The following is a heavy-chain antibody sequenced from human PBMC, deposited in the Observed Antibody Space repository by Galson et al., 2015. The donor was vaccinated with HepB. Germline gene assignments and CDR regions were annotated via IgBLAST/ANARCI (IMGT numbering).Heavy chain of an antibody. CDR1: GFTFSSYA. CDR2: ISYDGSNK. D-gene: IGHD3-10*02. Sequence: SLRLSCAASGFTFSSYAMHWVRQAPGKGLEWVAVISYDGSNKYYADSVKGRFTISRDNSKNTQYLQMNSLRAEDTAVYYCARPLGGVRGVIRRDYYYYYGMDVWGQGTTVTVSS. V-gene: IGHV3-30*04. J-gene: IGHJ6*02. CDR3: ARPLGGVRGVIRRDYYYYYGMDV.